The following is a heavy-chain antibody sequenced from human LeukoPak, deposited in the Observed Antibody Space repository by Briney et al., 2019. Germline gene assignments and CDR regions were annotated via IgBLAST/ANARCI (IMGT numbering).Heavy chain of an antibody. V-gene: IGHV3-23*01. D-gene: IGHD3-22*01. J-gene: IGHJ4*02. Sequence: GGSLRLSCAASGFTFSSYAMSWVRQAPGKGLEWVSAISGSGGSTYYADSVKGRFTISRDNSKNTLYLQMNSPRAEDTAVYFCAKDNNDGYYDYWGQGTLVTVSS. CDR2: ISGSGGST. CDR3: AKDNNDGYYDY. CDR1: GFTFSSYA.